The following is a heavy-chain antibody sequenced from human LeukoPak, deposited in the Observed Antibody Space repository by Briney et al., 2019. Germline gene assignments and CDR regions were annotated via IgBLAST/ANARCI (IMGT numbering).Heavy chain of an antibody. V-gene: IGHV4-34*01. CDR2: INHSGST. J-gene: IGHJ4*02. D-gene: IGHD5-18*01. CDR1: GGSFSGYY. Sequence: SETLSLTCAVYGGSFSGYYWSWIRQPPGKGLEWIGEINHSGSTNYNPSLKSRVTISVDTSKNQFSLKLSFVTAADTAVYYCASGDTAMGVYWGQGTLVTVSS. CDR3: ASGDTAMGVY.